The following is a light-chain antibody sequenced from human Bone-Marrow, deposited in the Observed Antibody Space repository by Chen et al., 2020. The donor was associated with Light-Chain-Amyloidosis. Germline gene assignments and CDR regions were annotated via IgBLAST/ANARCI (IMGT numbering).Light chain of an antibody. CDR3: QVWDRSSDRPV. Sequence: SYVLTQPSSVSVATGQTATIACGGNNIGSTSVHWYQQPPGQAPLLVVYADSDRPSGIPERLSGSNSGNTATLTISRVEAGDEADYYCQVWDRSSDRPVFGGGTKLTVL. CDR1: NIGSTS. J-gene: IGLJ3*02. V-gene: IGLV3-21*02. CDR2: ADS.